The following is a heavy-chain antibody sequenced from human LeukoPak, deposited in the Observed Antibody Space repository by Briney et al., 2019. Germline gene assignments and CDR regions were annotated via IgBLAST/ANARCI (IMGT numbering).Heavy chain of an antibody. J-gene: IGHJ5*02. CDR1: VGSLPVYY. V-gene: IGHV4-34*01. D-gene: IGHD4-11*01. CDR3: ARPYSNYWTAVNWFNP. Sequence: PQSLSLTCALYVGSLPVYYWRWVSHPPRKGREWSGEINDSGITNYNRSLKSRVTISVDTSKNQFSLKLSSVTAADTAVYYCARPYSNYWTAVNWFNPWGQGPLVTVSS. CDR2: INDSGIT.